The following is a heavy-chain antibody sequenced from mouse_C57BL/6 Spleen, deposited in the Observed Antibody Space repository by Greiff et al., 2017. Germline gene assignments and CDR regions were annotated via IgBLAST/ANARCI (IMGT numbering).Heavy chain of an antibody. Sequence: VKLMESGAELAKPGASVKLSCKASGYTFTSYWMHWVKQRPGQGLEWIGYINPSSGYTKYNQKFKDKATLTADKSSSTAYMQLSSLTSEDSAVYFCARTLITTVVATDYWGQGTTLTVSS. CDR2: INPSSGYT. CDR3: ARTLITTVVATDY. J-gene: IGHJ2*01. D-gene: IGHD1-1*01. V-gene: IGHV1-7*01. CDR1: GYTFTSYW.